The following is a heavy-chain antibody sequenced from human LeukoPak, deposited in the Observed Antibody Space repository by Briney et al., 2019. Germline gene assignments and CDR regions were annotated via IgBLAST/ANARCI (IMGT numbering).Heavy chain of an antibody. CDR3: VRLGRDGYTYGAAY. CDR1: GYSFDDYG. Sequence: GGSLRLSCAGSGYSFDDYGMRWVRQVPGKGMEWVAGINWNGGSTGYAASVKGRCTISRDNAKTALYLEMNSLRAEDTAFYYCVRLGRDGYTYGAAYWGQGTLVTVSS. V-gene: IGHV3-20*04. CDR2: INWNGGST. J-gene: IGHJ1*01. D-gene: IGHD5-24*01.